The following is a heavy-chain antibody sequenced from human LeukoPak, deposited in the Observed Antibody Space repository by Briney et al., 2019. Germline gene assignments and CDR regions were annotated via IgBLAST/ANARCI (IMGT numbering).Heavy chain of an antibody. CDR1: GGTFSSYA. D-gene: IGHD1-1*01. CDR3: ATTTYYYYYMDV. CDR2: INPNSGGT. V-gene: IGHV1-2*02. J-gene: IGHJ6*03. Sequence: ASVKVSCKASGGTFSSYAISWVRQAPGQGLEWMGWINPNSGGTNYAQKFQGRVTMTRDTSISTAYMELSRLRSDDTAVYYCATTTYYYYYMDVWGKGTTVTISS.